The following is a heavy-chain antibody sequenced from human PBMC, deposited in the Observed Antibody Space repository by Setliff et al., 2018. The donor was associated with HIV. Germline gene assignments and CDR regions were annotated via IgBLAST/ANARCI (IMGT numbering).Heavy chain of an antibody. CDR3: ARGVVPAAIGDKNWFDP. J-gene: IGHJ5*02. CDR1: GYSFSNYA. CDR2: INAGNGNT. D-gene: IGHD2-2*01. Sequence: ASVKVSCKASGYSFSNYAMHWVRQAPGQSLEWMGWINAGNGNTKYSQKFQGRVTITRDTSISTAYMELSRLRSDDTAVYYCARGVVPAAIGDKNWFDPRGQGTLVTVSS. V-gene: IGHV1-3*01.